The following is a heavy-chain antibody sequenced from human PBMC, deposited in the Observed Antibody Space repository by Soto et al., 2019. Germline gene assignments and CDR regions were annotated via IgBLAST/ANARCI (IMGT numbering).Heavy chain of an antibody. Sequence: QVQLVQSGAEVKKPGASVKVSCKVSGYTFTSYGISWVRQAPGQGLEWMGWISAYNGNTNYAQRLQGRLTLTTDTTTSTAYMELRSLRSDDTAVYFCASDPALNVNTAQKFDYWGQGTLVTVSS. J-gene: IGHJ4*02. D-gene: IGHD5-18*01. CDR2: ISAYNGNT. CDR3: ASDPALNVNTAQKFDY. CDR1: GYTFTSYG. V-gene: IGHV1-18*01.